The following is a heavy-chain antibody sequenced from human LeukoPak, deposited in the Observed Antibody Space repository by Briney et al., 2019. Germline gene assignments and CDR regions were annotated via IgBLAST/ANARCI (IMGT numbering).Heavy chain of an antibody. V-gene: IGHV5-51*03. CDR1: GYSFTSYW. J-gene: IGHJ3*02. D-gene: IGHD2-15*01. Sequence: GESLKISCKGSGYSFTSYWIGWVRQMPGKGLEWMGIIYPGDSDTRYSPSFQGQVTISADKSISTAYLQWSSLKASDTAMYYCASSGYCSGGSCYSDAFDIRGQGTVVTVSS. CDR3: ASSGYCSGGSCYSDAFDI. CDR2: IYPGDSDT.